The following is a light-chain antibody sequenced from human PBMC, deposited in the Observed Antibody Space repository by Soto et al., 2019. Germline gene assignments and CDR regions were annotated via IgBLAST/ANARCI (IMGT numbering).Light chain of an antibody. CDR2: VAS. CDR3: QQYYEFPLT. J-gene: IGKJ4*01. CDR1: QDISSY. Sequence: AIRMTQSPSSLSASPGDRVTITCRASQDISSYLAWYQQKPGKAPNLLIYVASTLQSGVPSRFSGSGSGTDFTLTISRLQSEDFATYYCQQYYEFPLTFGGGTKVQIQ. V-gene: IGKV1-8*01.